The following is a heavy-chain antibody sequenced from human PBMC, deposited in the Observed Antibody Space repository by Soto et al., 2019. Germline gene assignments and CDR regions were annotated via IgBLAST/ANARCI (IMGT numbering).Heavy chain of an antibody. J-gene: IGHJ4*02. CDR3: ARPIYASDTGPNCQYYFDS. CDR2: IDPSDSQT. Sequence: LGESLKISCKGSGYSFAGYWITWVRQKPGKGLEWMGRIDPSDSQTYYSPSFRGHVTISVTKSITTVFLQWSSLTASDTAMYYCARPIYASDTGPNCQYYFDSWGQGTPVTVSS. V-gene: IGHV5-10-1*01. D-gene: IGHD5-18*01. CDR1: GYSFAGYW.